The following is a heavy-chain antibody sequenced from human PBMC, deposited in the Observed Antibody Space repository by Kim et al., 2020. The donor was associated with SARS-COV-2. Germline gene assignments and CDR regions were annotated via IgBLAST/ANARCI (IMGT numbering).Heavy chain of an antibody. Sequence: GGSLRLSCAASGFTFSTYAMSWVRQAPGKGLEWVSAISGSGGGTFYADSVKGRFTISRDNSKNTLYLQMNSLRAEDTALYYCAVHGGYYDSTAFHFWGQGTMVTVSS. CDR3: AVHGGYYDSTAFHF. D-gene: IGHD3-22*01. V-gene: IGHV3-23*01. CDR2: ISGSGGGT. J-gene: IGHJ3*01. CDR1: GFTFSTYA.